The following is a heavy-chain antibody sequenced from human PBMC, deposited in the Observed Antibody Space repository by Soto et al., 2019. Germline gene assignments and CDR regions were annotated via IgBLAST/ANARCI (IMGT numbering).Heavy chain of an antibody. CDR3: AKTKAPAGTRAGYYFDY. Sequence: SLRLSCEVSGFTFRSYGMHWVRQAPGKGLEWVALVSYDGSKKYYTDPVKGRFTISRDNSNNTLYLQMNSLRAKDTAVYYCAKTKAPAGTRAGYYFDYWGQGSLVTVSS. CDR2: VSYDGSKK. CDR1: GFTFRSYG. J-gene: IGHJ4*02. V-gene: IGHV3-30*18. D-gene: IGHD6-13*01.